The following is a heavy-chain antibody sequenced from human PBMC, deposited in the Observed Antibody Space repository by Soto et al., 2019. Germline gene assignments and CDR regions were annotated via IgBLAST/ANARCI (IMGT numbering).Heavy chain of an antibody. J-gene: IGHJ4*02. CDR1: GDSISSGSAY. Sequence: QLQLQESGPGLVKPSETLSLTCTVSGDSISSGSAYWGWVRQPPGKGLEWIGSFYYSGNTHYNPSLKSRATLSVDTSKNQFSLKLSSVTATDRAVYSCARHLGPTGPSYWGQGTLVTVSS. CDR3: ARHLGPTGPSY. D-gene: IGHD1-26*01. CDR2: FYYSGNT. V-gene: IGHV4-39*01.